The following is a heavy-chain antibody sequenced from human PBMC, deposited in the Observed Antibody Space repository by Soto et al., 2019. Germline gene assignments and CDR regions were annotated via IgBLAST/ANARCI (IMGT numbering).Heavy chain of an antibody. D-gene: IGHD3-16*01. CDR2: TYFNGNT. CDR1: ADSFSKYY. J-gene: IGHJ4*02. Sequence: PSETLSLTCTVSADSFSKYYWTWIRQPPGKGLEWIGYTYFNGNTKYNPSLEGRLTISIDTSKKEFSLKLSSVTAADAAVYYCASVTFGGIVLAHWGQGTLVTVSS. V-gene: IGHV4-59*01. CDR3: ASVTFGGIVLAH.